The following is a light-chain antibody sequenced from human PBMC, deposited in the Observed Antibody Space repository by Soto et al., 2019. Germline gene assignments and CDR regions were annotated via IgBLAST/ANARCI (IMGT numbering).Light chain of an antibody. CDR2: EVS. CDR1: SSDVGGYNY. CDR3: SSYTSSSTPWV. J-gene: IGLJ3*02. Sequence: QSALTQPASVSGSPGQSITISCTGTSSDVGGYNYVSWYQQHPGKAPKVIIYEVSNRPSGVSNRFSGSKSGNTASLTISGRQAEDEADYYCSSYTSSSTPWVFGGGTKLTVL. V-gene: IGLV2-14*01.